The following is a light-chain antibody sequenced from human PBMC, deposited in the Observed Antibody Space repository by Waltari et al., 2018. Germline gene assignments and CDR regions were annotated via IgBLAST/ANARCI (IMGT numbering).Light chain of an antibody. CDR3: CSYAGSSTYV. J-gene: IGLJ1*01. Sequence: QSALTQPASVSGSPGQSITISCTGTRSDVGDYHYVSWYQQHPGKAPKLMIYDVSKRPSGVSNRFSGSKSGNTASLTISRLQAEDEADYYCCSYAGSSTYVFGTGTKVTVL. CDR2: DVS. V-gene: IGLV2-23*02. CDR1: RSDVGDYHY.